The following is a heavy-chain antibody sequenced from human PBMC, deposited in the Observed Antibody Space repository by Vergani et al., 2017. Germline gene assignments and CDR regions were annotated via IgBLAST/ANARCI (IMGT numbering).Heavy chain of an antibody. CDR3: ARGTFLHAFDN. J-gene: IGHJ3*02. V-gene: IGHV4-38-2*01. D-gene: IGHD1-26*01. CDR1: GYSIGSGFY. CDR2: IHNRGKT. Sequence: QVRLEESGPGLVKPSETLSLTCSVSGYSIGSGFYWAWIRQSPGEGLQWLTSIHNRGKTYHNPSLKSRVSVSLDTSKNRFSLNLTSVTATDTAVYYCARGTFLHAFDNWVQGTVVTVSS.